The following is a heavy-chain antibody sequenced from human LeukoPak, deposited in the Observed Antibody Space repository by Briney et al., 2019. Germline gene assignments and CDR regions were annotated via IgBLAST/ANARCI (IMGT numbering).Heavy chain of an antibody. J-gene: IGHJ4*02. V-gene: IGHV3-9*01. CDR1: GFTFDDYA. CDR2: ISWNSGSI. D-gene: IGHD5-18*01. CDR3: AKEEGYSYGPFDY. Sequence: PGGSLRLSCAASGFTFDDYAMHWVRQAPGKGLEWVSGISWNSGSIGYADSVKGRFTISRDNAKNSLYLQMNSLRAEDTAVYYCAKEEGYSYGPFDYWGQGTLVTVSS.